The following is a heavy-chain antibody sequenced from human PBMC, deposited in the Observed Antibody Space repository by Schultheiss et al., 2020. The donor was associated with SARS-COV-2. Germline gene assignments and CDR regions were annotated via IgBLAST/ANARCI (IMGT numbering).Heavy chain of an antibody. V-gene: IGHV1-2*02. CDR1: GYTFTGYY. Sequence: ASVKVSCKASGYTFTGYYMHWVRQAPGQGLEWMGWINPNSGGTNYAQKFQGRVTMTRDTSTSTVYMELSRLRSDDTAVYYCARDQGGATGYWGQGTLVTVSS. D-gene: IGHD1-26*01. J-gene: IGHJ4*02. CDR3: ARDQGGATGY. CDR2: INPNSGGT.